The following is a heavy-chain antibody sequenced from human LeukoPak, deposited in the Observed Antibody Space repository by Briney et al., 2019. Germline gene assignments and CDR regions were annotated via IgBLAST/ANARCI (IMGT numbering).Heavy chain of an antibody. CDR1: GFTVSINY. V-gene: IGHV3-66*04. CDR3: ARPTSGFYKF. Sequence: PGGSLRLSCAASGFTVSINYMSWVRQAPGKGLEWVSVIYNGGRTDYADSVKGRFIISRDSSKNTLYLQMSSRRAEDTAVYYCARPTSGFYKFWGQGDLVTISS. CDR2: IYNGGRT. D-gene: IGHD3-10*01. J-gene: IGHJ4*02.